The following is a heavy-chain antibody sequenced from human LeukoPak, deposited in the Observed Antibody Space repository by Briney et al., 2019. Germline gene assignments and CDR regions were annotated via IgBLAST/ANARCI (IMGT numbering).Heavy chain of an antibody. CDR3: ARGLVAARNFDY. D-gene: IGHD6-6*01. CDR2: INHSGST. V-gene: IGHV4-34*01. Sequence: SETLSLTCAVYGGSFSGYYWSWIRQPPGKGLEWIGEINHSGSTNYNPSLKSRVTISVDTSKNQFSPKLSSVTAADTAVYYCARGLVAARNFDYWGQGTLVTVSS. J-gene: IGHJ4*02. CDR1: GGSFSGYY.